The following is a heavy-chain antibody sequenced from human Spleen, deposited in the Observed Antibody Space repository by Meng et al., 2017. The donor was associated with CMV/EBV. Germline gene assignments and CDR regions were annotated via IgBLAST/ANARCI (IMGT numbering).Heavy chain of an antibody. V-gene: IGHV3-74*01. D-gene: IGHD4-23*01. Sequence: GGSLRLSCAASGFTFSSYWMHWVRQAPGKGLVWVSRINSDGSSTSYADSVKGRFTISRDNAKNTLYLQMNSLRAEDAAVHYCARMPVPVGYYYYGMDVWGQGTTVTVSS. CDR1: GFTFSSYW. CDR2: INSDGSST. CDR3: ARMPVPVGYYYYGMDV. J-gene: IGHJ6*02.